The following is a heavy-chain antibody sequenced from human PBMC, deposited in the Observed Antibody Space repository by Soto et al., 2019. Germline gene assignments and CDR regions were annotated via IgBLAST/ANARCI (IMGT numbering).Heavy chain of an antibody. CDR1: GDSFNDYY. Sequence: QVQLVQSGAEVRKPGASVTVSCRSSGDSFNDYYIHWVRQAPGQGFEWMGWINPNGGVTKYAQKFRGWVSMTRDTSIRTVYMQLSRLRSDDTAVYYCARESGGATATLDYYYFYMDVWGTGTTVTVSS. CDR2: INPNGGVT. J-gene: IGHJ6*03. CDR3: ARESGGATATLDYYYFYMDV. D-gene: IGHD5-12*01. V-gene: IGHV1-2*04.